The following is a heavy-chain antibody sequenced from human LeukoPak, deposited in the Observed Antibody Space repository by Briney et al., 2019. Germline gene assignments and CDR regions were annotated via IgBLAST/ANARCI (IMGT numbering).Heavy chain of an antibody. CDR3: TRDTGCSGGTCYSFYDS. CDR1: GFTFSTYW. J-gene: IGHJ4*02. D-gene: IGHD2-15*01. Sequence: GGSLRLSCAASGFTFSTYWMTGVRQAPGKGLEGVANIKEDGSEKYYVDSVKGRFTISRDNAKNSLYLQMNTLRAEDTAVYYCTRDTGCSGGTCYSFYDSWGQGTLVTVSS. V-gene: IGHV3-7*01. CDR2: IKEDGSEK.